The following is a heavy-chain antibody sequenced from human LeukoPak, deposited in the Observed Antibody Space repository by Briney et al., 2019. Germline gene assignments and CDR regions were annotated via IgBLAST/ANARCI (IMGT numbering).Heavy chain of an antibody. CDR2: ISANNGNT. Sequence: ASVKVSCEASGYTFTSYGISWVRQAPGQGLEWMGGISANNGNTNYAHKLQGRVTMTTDTSTSTAYMEMRSLRSDDTAVYYCARNRPIIYDRSGYAAIEYWGQGTLVTVAS. J-gene: IGHJ4*02. CDR1: GYTFTSYG. V-gene: IGHV1-18*01. CDR3: ARNRPIIYDRSGYAAIEY. D-gene: IGHD3-22*01.